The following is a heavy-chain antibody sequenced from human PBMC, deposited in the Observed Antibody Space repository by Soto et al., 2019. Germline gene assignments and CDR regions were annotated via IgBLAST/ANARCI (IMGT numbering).Heavy chain of an antibody. Sequence: SETLSLTCTVSGASISSGDYFWSWIRHSPGKGLEWIGYIYDSGVSYYNPSLKSRVTMSVDTSKNQFSLKLRSVTAADTAVYYCAREKGYISGPKNFDYWGQGTLVTVSS. J-gene: IGHJ4*02. D-gene: IGHD5-12*01. CDR2: IYDSGVS. CDR1: GASISSGDYF. V-gene: IGHV4-30-4*01. CDR3: AREKGYISGPKNFDY.